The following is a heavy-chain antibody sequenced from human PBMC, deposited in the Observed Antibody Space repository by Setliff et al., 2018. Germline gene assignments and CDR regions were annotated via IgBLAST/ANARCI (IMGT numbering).Heavy chain of an antibody. J-gene: IGHJ5*02. CDR2: IRSKADKYAT. Sequence: AGESLKISCAASGFTFSGAEIHWVRQASGKGLEWVGRIRSKADKYATDYGASAKGRFIISRDDSKKTAYLQMSSLRAEDTAMYYCLLPCTSGWHNWADPWGQGTLVTVSS. V-gene: IGHV3-73*01. CDR1: GFTFSGAE. D-gene: IGHD6-19*01. CDR3: LLPCTSGWHNWADP.